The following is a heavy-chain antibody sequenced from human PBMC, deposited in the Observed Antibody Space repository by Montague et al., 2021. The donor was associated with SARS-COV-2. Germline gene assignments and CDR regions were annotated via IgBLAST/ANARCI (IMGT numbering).Heavy chain of an antibody. J-gene: IGHJ6*02. D-gene: IGHD3-10*01. Sequence: IYQSGRAYYNPSLKSRVTISIDTSTNQFSLNRRSVTAADTGLYYCATGTRMYGMDLWGQGTNVNVSS. CDR2: IYQSGRA. V-gene: IGHV4/OR15-8*02. CDR3: ATGTRMYGMDL.